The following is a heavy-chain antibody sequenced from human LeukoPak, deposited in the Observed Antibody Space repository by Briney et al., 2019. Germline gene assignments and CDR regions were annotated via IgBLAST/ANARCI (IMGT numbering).Heavy chain of an antibody. Sequence: ASVKVSCKASGYTFTSYGISWVRQAPGQGLEWMGWISAYNGNTNYAQKLQGRVTMTTDTSTSTAYMELRSLRSDDTAVYYCARETMVRGVMNYYYGMDVWGQGTTVTVSS. D-gene: IGHD3-10*01. CDR1: GYTFTSYG. J-gene: IGHJ6*02. CDR3: ARETMVRGVMNYYYGMDV. CDR2: ISAYNGNT. V-gene: IGHV1-18*01.